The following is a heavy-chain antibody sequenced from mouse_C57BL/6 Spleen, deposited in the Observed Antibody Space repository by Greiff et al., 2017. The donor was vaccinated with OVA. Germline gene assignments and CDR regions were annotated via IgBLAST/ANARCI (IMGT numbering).Heavy chain of an antibody. CDR3: ARGYGLAMDD. Sequence: EVQLVESGPELVKPGASVKMSCKASGYTFTDYNMHWVKQSHGKSLEWIGYINPNNGGTSYNQKFKGKATLTVNKSSSTAYMELRSLTSEDSAVYYCARGYGLAMDDWGQGTSVTVSS. CDR1: GYTFTDYN. V-gene: IGHV1-22*01. CDR2: INPNNGGT. J-gene: IGHJ4*01. D-gene: IGHD1-1*02.